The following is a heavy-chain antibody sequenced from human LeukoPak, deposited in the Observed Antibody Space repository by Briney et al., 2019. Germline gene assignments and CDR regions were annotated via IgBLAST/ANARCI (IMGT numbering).Heavy chain of an antibody. CDR2: INHSGST. Sequence: SETLSLTCAVYGGSFSGYYWSWIRQPPGKGLEWIGEINHSGSTNYNPSLKSRVTISVDTSKNQFSLKLSSVTAADTAVYYCARDVYDSSGYYYGEGIDYWGQGTLVTVSS. CDR3: ARDVYDSSGYYYGEGIDY. CDR1: GGSFSGYY. J-gene: IGHJ4*02. D-gene: IGHD3-22*01. V-gene: IGHV4-34*01.